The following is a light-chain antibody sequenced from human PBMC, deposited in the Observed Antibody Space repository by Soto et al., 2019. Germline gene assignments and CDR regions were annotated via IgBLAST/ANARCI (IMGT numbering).Light chain of an antibody. J-gene: IGKJ5*01. V-gene: IGKV3-11*01. CDR1: QSVSSN. CDR3: QQRSNWPIN. CDR2: GAS. Sequence: IVLTHSPGTLSLAPWERATLSCRASQSVSSNLAWYQQKPGQAPRLLIYGASTRATGIPARFSGSGSGTDFTLTISSLEPEDFAVYYCQQRSNWPINFGQGTRLEIK.